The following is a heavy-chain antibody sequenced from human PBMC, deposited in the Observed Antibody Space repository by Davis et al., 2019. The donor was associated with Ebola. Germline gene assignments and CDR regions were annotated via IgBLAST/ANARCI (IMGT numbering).Heavy chain of an antibody. CDR2: IYPGVYPGDSPT. V-gene: IGHV5-51*01. CDR1: GYTFANYW. CDR3: ATGLGLNFFDY. J-gene: IGHJ4*02. D-gene: IGHD3-16*01. Sequence: PGGSLRLSCKGSGYTFANYWIAWVRQMPGKGLEWMGIIYPGVYPGDSPTTYSPTFQGHVTFSADKSISTAYLQWSNLKASDTATYYCATGLGLNFFDYWGQGTLVTVSS.